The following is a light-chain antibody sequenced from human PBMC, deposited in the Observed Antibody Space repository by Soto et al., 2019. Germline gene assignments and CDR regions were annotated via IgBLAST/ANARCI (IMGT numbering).Light chain of an antibody. J-gene: IGKJ5*01. V-gene: IGKV3-11*01. CDR3: QQRNYWPIT. Sequence: ETVLTQSPGTLSLSPGDRATLSCRASQSISSYLAWYQQKPGQAPRLLVYDASNRATGIPARFSGSGSGTDFTLTISSLEPEDFAVYYCQQRNYWPITFGQGTRLEIK. CDR1: QSISSY. CDR2: DAS.